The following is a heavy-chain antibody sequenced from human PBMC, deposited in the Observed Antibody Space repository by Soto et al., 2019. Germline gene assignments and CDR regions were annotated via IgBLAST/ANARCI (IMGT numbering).Heavy chain of an antibody. CDR1: GYPFTSCY. Sequence: ASVKISCMASGYPFTSCYIHWVRQAPGQGLEWMGIINPSGGTTTYAQKVQGRVIMTRDTSTSTVYMELSSLRSEDTAVYYCARDPSINMVRGRAFDYWGQGTLVTVSS. D-gene: IGHD3-10*01. CDR2: INPSGGTT. J-gene: IGHJ4*02. CDR3: ARDPSINMVRGRAFDY. V-gene: IGHV1-46*04.